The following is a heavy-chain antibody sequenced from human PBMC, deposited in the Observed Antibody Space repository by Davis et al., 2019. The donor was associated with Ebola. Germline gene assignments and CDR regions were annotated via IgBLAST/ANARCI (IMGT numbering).Heavy chain of an antibody. CDR1: GYTFTSYD. J-gene: IGHJ5*02. CDR3: ARETRGWWFDP. CDR2: ISAYNGNT. D-gene: IGHD2-15*01. Sequence: AASVKVSCKASGYTFTSYDISWVRQAPGQGLEWMGWISAYNGNTNYAQKLQGRVTMTTDTSTSTAYMELRSLRSDDTAVYYCARETRGWWFDPWGQGTLVTVSS. V-gene: IGHV1-18*01.